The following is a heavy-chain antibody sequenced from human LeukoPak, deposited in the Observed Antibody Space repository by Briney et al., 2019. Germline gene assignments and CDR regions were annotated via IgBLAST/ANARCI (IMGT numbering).Heavy chain of an antibody. J-gene: IGHJ4*02. V-gene: IGHV3-21*01. Sequence: PGGSLRLSCAASGLTFSSYSMNWVRQAPGKGLEWVSSISSRSTQIFQADSVKGRFTISRDNAKNSLYLQMNSLRAEDTAVYFRARARCSSTSCSYYFDYWGQGTLVTVSS. CDR1: GLTFSSYS. D-gene: IGHD2-2*01. CDR3: ARARCSSTSCSYYFDY. CDR2: ISSRSTQI.